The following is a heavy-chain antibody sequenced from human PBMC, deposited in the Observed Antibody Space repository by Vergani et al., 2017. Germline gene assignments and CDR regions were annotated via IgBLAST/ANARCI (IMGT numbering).Heavy chain of an antibody. CDR2: IIPILGIA. CDR3: ARDGYSDTDASSWFDA. Sequence: QVQLVQSGAEVKKPGSSVKVSCKASGGTFSSYAISWVRQAPGQGLEWMGRIIPILGIANYAQKFQGRVTITADKSTSTAYMELSSLRSEDTAVYYCARDGYSDTDASSWFDAWGQGTLVTVSS. D-gene: IGHD5-18*01. CDR1: GGTFSSYA. V-gene: IGHV1-69*04. J-gene: IGHJ5*02.